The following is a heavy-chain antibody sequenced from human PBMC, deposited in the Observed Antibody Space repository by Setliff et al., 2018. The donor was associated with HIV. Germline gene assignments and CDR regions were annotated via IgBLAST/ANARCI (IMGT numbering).Heavy chain of an antibody. CDR2: IRYDGSNK. CDR1: GSGFTFSSYS. CDR3: AKDMNYNNDYPGVLGS. D-gene: IGHD3-16*01. V-gene: IGHV3-30*02. Sequence: PGGSLRLSCAASGSGFTFSSYSMNWVRQAPGKGLEWIAFIRYDGSNKYYADSVKGRFTISRDNSKNTLYLEMTSLRAEDTAVYHCAKDMNYNNDYPGVLGSWGRGTLVTVSS. J-gene: IGHJ4*02.